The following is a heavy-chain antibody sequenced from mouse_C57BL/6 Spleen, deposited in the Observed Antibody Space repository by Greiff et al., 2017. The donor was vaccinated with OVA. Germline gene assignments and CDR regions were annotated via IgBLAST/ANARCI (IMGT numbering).Heavy chain of an antibody. CDR3: ASMSMDY. CDR1: GYTFTDYY. Sequence: EVQLQQSGPELVKPGASVKISCKASGYTFTDYYMNWVKQSHGKSLEWIGDINPNNGGTSYNQKFKGKATLTVDKSSSTAYMELRSLTSEDSAVYYCASMSMDYWGQGTSGTVSS. V-gene: IGHV1-26*01. CDR2: INPNNGGT. J-gene: IGHJ4*01.